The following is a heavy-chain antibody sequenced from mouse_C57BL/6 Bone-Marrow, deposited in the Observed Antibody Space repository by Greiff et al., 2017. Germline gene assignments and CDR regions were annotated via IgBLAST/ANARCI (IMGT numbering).Heavy chain of an antibody. CDR3: ARQLRLRGAPSGFAY. Sequence: LQESGAELVKPGASVKLSCKASGYTFTSYWMHWVKQRPGRGLEWIGRIDPNSGGTKYNEKFKSKATLTVDKPSSTAYMQLSSLTSEDSAVYYCARQLRLRGAPSGFAYWGQGTLVTVSA. D-gene: IGHD3-2*02. CDR2: IDPNSGGT. J-gene: IGHJ3*01. CDR1: GYTFTSYW. V-gene: IGHV1-72*01.